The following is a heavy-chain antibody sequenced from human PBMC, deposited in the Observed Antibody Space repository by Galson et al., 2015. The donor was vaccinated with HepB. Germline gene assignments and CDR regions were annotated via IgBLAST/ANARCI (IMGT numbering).Heavy chain of an antibody. CDR3: ARDLVVTSTMDGYSYCYGMDV. CDR1: EYTFTGYY. D-gene: IGHD2-2*01. Sequence: CKASEYTFTGYYIHWVRQAPGQGLEWMGWINPNSGGTNYAQKFQGWVTMTRDTSISTAYMELSRLRSDDTAVYYCARDLVVTSTMDGYSYCYGMDVWGQGTTVTVSS. CDR2: INPNSGGT. V-gene: IGHV1-2*04. J-gene: IGHJ6*02.